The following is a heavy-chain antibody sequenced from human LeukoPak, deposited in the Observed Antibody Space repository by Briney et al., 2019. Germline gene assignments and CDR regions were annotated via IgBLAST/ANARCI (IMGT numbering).Heavy chain of an antibody. Sequence: ASVKVSCKVSGYTLTELSMHWVRQAPGKGLEWMGGFDPEDGETIYAQKFQGRVTMTEGTSTDTAYMELSSLRSEDTAVYYCATEHYYGSGSYARQYYFDYWGQGTLVTVSS. D-gene: IGHD3-10*01. J-gene: IGHJ4*02. CDR1: GYTLTELS. V-gene: IGHV1-24*01. CDR2: FDPEDGET. CDR3: ATEHYYGSGSYARQYYFDY.